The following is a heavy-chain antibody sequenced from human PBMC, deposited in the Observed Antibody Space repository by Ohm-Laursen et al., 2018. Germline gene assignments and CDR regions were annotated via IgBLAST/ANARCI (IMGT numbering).Heavy chain of an antibody. Sequence: SLRLSCAASGFTFSRHGMHWVRQAPGKGPEWVAIIWSDGNNKYYADSVKGRFTISRDTSRNTLYMQMNSLRVEDTALYYCARDAEEFDSSGPRFDYWGQGTLVTVSS. CDR3: ARDAEEFDSSGPRFDY. J-gene: IGHJ4*02. D-gene: IGHD3-22*01. CDR1: GFTFSRHG. CDR2: IWSDGNNK. V-gene: IGHV3-33*01.